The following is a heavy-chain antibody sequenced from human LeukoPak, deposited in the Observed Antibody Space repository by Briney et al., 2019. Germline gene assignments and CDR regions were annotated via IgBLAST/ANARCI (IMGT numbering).Heavy chain of an antibody. Sequence: GASVKVSCKASGYTFTGYYMHWVRQAPGQGLEWMGGIIPIFGTANYAQKFQGRVTITADESTSTAYMELSSLRSEDTAVYYCARELTFGGTQFDYWGQGTLVTVSS. D-gene: IGHD3-16*01. J-gene: IGHJ4*02. CDR2: IIPIFGTA. CDR3: ARELTFGGTQFDY. CDR1: GYTFTGYY. V-gene: IGHV1-69*13.